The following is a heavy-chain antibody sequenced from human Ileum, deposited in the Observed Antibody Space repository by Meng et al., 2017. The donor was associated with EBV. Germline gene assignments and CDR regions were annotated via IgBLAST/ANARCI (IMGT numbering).Heavy chain of an antibody. D-gene: IGHD3-22*01. Sequence: QVQLQEAGPGLVNPSDTLSLTCAVSGYSISSTNWWGWMRQHPGKGLEWIGYIYYSGSTSYNPSLKSRVTMSVDTSKNQFSLNLNSVTAVDTAVYYCARNVPGTSAYYDWGQGTLVTVSS. V-gene: IGHV4-28*01. CDR1: GYSISSTNW. CDR2: IYYSGST. CDR3: ARNVPGTSAYYD. J-gene: IGHJ4*02.